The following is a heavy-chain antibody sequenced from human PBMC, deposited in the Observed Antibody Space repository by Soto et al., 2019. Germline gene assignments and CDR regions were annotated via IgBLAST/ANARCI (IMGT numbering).Heavy chain of an antibody. V-gene: IGHV3-7*01. CDR1: GFTFSSYW. D-gene: IGHD3-16*02. J-gene: IGHJ4*02. CDR3: ARGRSIWGSYPPPDFDY. Sequence: EVQLVESGGGLVQPGGSLRLSCAASGFTFSSYWMSWVRQAPGKGLEWVANIKQDGSEKYYVDSVKGRFTISRDNAKNSLYLQMNSLRAEDTAVYYCARGRSIWGSYPPPDFDYWGQGTLVTVSS. CDR2: IKQDGSEK.